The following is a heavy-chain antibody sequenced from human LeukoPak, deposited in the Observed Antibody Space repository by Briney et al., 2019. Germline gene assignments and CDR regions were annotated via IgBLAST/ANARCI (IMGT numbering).Heavy chain of an antibody. CDR3: ATKRGQGTQLNYNWFDP. D-gene: IGHD1-1*01. Sequence: PGGSLRLSCVASGITFRSYAMSWVRQAPGKGLEWVSAISGGSDSTYYADSVKGRFTISRDNSRSTLYLQMNSLRAEDTAVYYCATKRGQGTQLNYNWFDPWGQGTLVTGSS. J-gene: IGHJ5*02. CDR2: ISGGSDST. V-gene: IGHV3-23*01. CDR1: GITFRSYA.